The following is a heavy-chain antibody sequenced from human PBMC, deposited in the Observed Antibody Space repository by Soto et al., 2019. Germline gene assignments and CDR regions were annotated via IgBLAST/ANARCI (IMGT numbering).Heavy chain of an antibody. CDR1: GFTFRTYG. J-gene: IGHJ6*02. V-gene: IGHV3-33*06. CDR3: AKAHLGGWDHYYYCYGMDV. Sequence: QLVESGGGVVQPGRSLTLSCAASGFTFRTYGMHWVRQAPGKGLEWVAVIGFDGSNKYYADSVKGRFTISRDNSKMTMSLQMNSLRAEDTAVYSCAKAHLGGWDHYYYCYGMDVWGQGTTVTVSS. CDR2: IGFDGSNK. D-gene: IGHD6-19*01.